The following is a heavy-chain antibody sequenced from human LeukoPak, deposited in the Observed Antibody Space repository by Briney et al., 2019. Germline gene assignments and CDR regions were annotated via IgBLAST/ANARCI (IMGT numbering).Heavy chain of an antibody. Sequence: GGSLRLSCAASGLTVSSNHMSWVRQAPGKGLEWVSIIYSGGNRYYADSVKGRFTISRDSSQNTLILHMNSLRAEDKAVYYCARNLNFDYWGQGTLVTVSS. CDR2: IYSGGNR. CDR3: ARNLNFDY. CDR1: GLTVSSNH. V-gene: IGHV3-66*01. J-gene: IGHJ4*02.